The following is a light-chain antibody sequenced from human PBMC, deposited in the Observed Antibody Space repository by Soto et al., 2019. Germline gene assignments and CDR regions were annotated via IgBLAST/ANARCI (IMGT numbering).Light chain of an antibody. CDR1: SSNIGAGYD. Sequence: QSVLTQPPSVSGAPGQRVTISCTGSSSNIGAGYDVHWYQQLPGTAPKLLIYGNINRPSGVPDQFSGSKSGTSASLAITGLQAEDEADYYCAAWDDSLSAWVFGGGTKVTVL. J-gene: IGLJ3*02. CDR2: GNI. V-gene: IGLV1-40*01. CDR3: AAWDDSLSAWV.